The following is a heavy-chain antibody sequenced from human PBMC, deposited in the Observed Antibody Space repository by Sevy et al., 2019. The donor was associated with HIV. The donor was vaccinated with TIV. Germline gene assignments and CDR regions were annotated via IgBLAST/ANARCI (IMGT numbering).Heavy chain of an antibody. J-gene: IGHJ3*02. D-gene: IGHD2-21*01. Sequence: GGSLRLSCAASGFTFDDYAMHWVRQAPGKGLEWVAGIYWNSGSIGYADSVKGRFTISRANAKNSLYLQMNSLRAEDTAFYYCANDTSPTSYSDAFDIWGQGTMVTVS. CDR1: GFTFDDYA. CDR2: IYWNSGSI. V-gene: IGHV3-9*01. CDR3: ANDTSPTSYSDAFDI.